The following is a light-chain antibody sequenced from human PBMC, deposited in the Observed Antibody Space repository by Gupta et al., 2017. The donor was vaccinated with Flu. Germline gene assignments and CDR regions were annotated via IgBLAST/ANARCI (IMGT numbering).Light chain of an antibody. CDR2: AAS. CDR1: QGISSY. J-gene: IGKJ4*01. CDR3: QKCNSAPPT. Sequence: GDRVTITCRASQGISSYLAWYQQKSGKAPQLLIYAASSLQSGVPSRFSGSGSGTAFTLTIVSLQPEDVATYYCQKCNSAPPTFGGGTKVEIK. V-gene: IGKV1-27*01.